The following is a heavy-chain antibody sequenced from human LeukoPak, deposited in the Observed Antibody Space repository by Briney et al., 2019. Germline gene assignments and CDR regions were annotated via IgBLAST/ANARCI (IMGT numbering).Heavy chain of an antibody. J-gene: IGHJ4*02. Sequence: GGSLRLSCAASGFTFSSYAMSWVRQAPGKGLEWVSAISGSGGSTYYADSVKGRFTISRDNSKNTLYLQMNSLRAEGTAVYYCAKGQHDYGDLWNYWGQGTLVTVSS. D-gene: IGHD4-17*01. CDR2: ISGSGGST. CDR1: GFTFSSYA. CDR3: AKGQHDYGDLWNY. V-gene: IGHV3-23*01.